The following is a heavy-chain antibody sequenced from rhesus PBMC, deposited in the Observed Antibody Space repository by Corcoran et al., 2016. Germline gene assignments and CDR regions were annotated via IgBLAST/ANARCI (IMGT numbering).Heavy chain of an antibody. J-gene: IGHJ4*01. V-gene: IGHV4S2*01. CDR3: ARAGIATDFDF. D-gene: IGHD5-36*01. CDR1: GASVSGTY. CDR2: SSGSATTP. Sequence: QGQLQESGPGLVKPSETLSLTCAVSGASVSGTYRTWLRPAHVKAMEWIVRSSGSATTPVHHPTVKGRGAIAMDTSRNQIALKLDSVTAADTAIYYCARAGIATDFDFWGQGLLVTVAS.